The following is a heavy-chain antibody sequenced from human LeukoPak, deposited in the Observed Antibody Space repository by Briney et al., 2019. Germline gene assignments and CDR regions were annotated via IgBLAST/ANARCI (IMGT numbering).Heavy chain of an antibody. Sequence: GGSLRLSCAASGFTFSSYHMNWVRQAPGRGLEWVSSITSTSSFIYYADSVKGRFTISRDNAKNSLYLQMNSLRAEDTAVYFCARACSGGTCYLGYWGQGTLVTVSS. CDR1: GFTFSSYH. D-gene: IGHD2-15*01. CDR3: ARACSGGTCYLGY. V-gene: IGHV3-21*01. CDR2: ITSTSSFI. J-gene: IGHJ4*02.